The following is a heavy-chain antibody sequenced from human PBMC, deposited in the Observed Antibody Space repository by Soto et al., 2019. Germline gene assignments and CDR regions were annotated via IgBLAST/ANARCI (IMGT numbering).Heavy chain of an antibody. CDR2: ISSSGSTI. D-gene: IGHD6-6*01. CDR1: GFTFSSYE. J-gene: IGHJ6*02. V-gene: IGHV3-48*03. CDR3: ARDLSIAELYYYYGMDV. Sequence: GGSLRLSCAASGFTFSSYEMNWVRQAPGKGLEWVSYISSSGSTIYYADSVKGRFTISRDNAKNSLYLQMNSLRAEDTAVYYCARDLSIAELYYYYGMDVWGQGTTVTVSS.